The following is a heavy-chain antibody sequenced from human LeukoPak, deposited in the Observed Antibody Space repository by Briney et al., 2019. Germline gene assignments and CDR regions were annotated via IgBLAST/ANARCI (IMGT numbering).Heavy chain of an antibody. CDR1: GYTFTSYG. D-gene: IGHD2/OR15-2a*01. V-gene: IGHV1-18*01. CDR3: ARDRFLGTPYGMDV. Sequence: ASVKVSCKASGYTFTSYGISWVRQAPGQGPEWMGWISVYNGNTNYAQKLQGRVTMTTDTSTSTAYMELRSLRSDDTAVYYCARDRFLGTPYGMDVWGQGTTVTVSS. CDR2: ISVYNGNT. J-gene: IGHJ6*02.